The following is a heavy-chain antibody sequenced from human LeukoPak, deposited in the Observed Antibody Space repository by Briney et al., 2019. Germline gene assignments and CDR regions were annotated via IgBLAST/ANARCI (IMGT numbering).Heavy chain of an antibody. CDR1: GGTFSSYT. J-gene: IGHJ6*04. V-gene: IGHV1-69*13. Sequence: ASVKVSCKASGGTFSSYTISWVRQAPGQGLEWMGGIIPIFGTANYAQKFQGRVTITADESTSTAYMELSSLRSEDTAVYYCARDQGDPLGSGWRDYYYYGMDVWGKGTTVTVSS. CDR2: IIPIFGTA. D-gene: IGHD6-19*01. CDR3: ARDQGDPLGSGWRDYYYYGMDV.